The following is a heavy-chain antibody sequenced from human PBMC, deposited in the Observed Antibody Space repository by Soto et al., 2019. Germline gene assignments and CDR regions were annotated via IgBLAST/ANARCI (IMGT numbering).Heavy chain of an antibody. CDR2: IWYDGSNK. CDR3: ARDVRSRRYDL. Sequence: QVQLVESGGCVVQPGRSLRLSCAASRFTFRNYGMNWVRQAPGKGLEWLAVIWYDGSNKYYADSVKGRFTISRDNSKNTLYLEMNSLRDEDTAVYYCARDVRSRRYDLWGQGTLVIVSS. V-gene: IGHV3-33*01. D-gene: IGHD3-10*02. J-gene: IGHJ5*02. CDR1: RFTFRNYG.